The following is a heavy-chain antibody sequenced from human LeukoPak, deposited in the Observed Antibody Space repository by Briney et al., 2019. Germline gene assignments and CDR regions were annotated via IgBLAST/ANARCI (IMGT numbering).Heavy chain of an antibody. V-gene: IGHV4-4*02. J-gene: IGHJ4*02. D-gene: IGHD3-16*01. CDR3: ARRKRDFGGAQYYFDS. CDR2: ISHSETT. Sequence: PSETLSLTCTISGGSISNDAWWSWVRQPPGKGLEWVAEISHSETTYYNPSLKSRVTISLDNSRNQFSLNLNSVTAADTAVYFCARRKRDFGGAQYYFDSWGQGSLVTVSS. CDR1: GGSISNDAW.